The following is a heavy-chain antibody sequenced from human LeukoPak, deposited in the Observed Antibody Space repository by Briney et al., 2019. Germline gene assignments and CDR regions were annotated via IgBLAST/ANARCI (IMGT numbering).Heavy chain of an antibody. Sequence: SQTLSLTCTVSGGSISSDDYYWSWIRQPPGKGLEWIGYIYYSGSTYYNPSLKSRVTISVDTSKNQFSLKLSSVTAADTAVYYCARERLVRGLDIWGQGTMVTVSS. J-gene: IGHJ3*02. CDR1: GGSISSDDYY. V-gene: IGHV4-30-4*08. CDR3: ARERLVRGLDI. D-gene: IGHD3-9*01. CDR2: IYYSGST.